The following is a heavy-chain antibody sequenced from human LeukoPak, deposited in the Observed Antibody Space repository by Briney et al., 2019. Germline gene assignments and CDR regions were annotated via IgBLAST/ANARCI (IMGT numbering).Heavy chain of an antibody. D-gene: IGHD6-13*01. CDR1: GGTFSSYA. V-gene: IGHV1-69*04. CDR3: ARVTPIGPPGIAAAGPDY. Sequence: GASVKVSCKASGGTFSSYAISWVRQAPGQGLEWMGRIIPILGIANYAQKFQGRVTITADKSTSTAYMELSSLRSEDTAVYYCARVTPIGPPGIAAAGPDYWGQGTLVTVSS. CDR2: IIPILGIA. J-gene: IGHJ4*02.